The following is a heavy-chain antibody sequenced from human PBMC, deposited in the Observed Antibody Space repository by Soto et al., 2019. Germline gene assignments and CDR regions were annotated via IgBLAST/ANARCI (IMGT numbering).Heavy chain of an antibody. CDR3: AGDREAGYNFYYGMDV. V-gene: IGHV4-4*07. CDR2: IYTSASI. CDR1: GADINTYS. Sequence: SETLSLTCSVSGADINTYSWTWIRQPAGKGLEWIGRIYTSASINYNPSLKGRVTLSVDTSTNQVSLRLASVTAADTAIYYCAGDREAGYNFYYGMDVWGQGTTVTVSS. D-gene: IGHD6-19*01. J-gene: IGHJ6*02.